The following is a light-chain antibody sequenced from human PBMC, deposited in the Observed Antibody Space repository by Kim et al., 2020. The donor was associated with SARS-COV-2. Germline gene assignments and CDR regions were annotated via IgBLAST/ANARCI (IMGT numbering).Light chain of an antibody. CDR1: QSVRNN. CDR2: GAS. CDR3: QQYNDWPLLT. Sequence: IVMTQSPATLSVSPGERVTLSCRASQSVRNNLAWYQQRPGQAPRLLIYGASTRATDVSDRFSGSGSGTEFTLTIRSLQSEDLAVYYCQQYNDWPLLTFGGGTKGDIK. J-gene: IGKJ4*01. V-gene: IGKV3-15*01.